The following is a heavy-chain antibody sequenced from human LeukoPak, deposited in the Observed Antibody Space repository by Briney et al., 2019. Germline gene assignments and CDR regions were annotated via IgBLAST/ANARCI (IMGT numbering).Heavy chain of an antibody. CDR3: AKEYSSDDSSGYYPSPFDY. CDR2: ISYDGSNK. CDR1: GFTFSSYA. J-gene: IGHJ4*02. D-gene: IGHD3-22*01. V-gene: IGHV3-30*04. Sequence: GGSLRLSCAASGFTFSSYAMHWVRQAPGKGLEWVAVISYDGSNKYYADSVKGRFTISRDNSKNTLYLQMNSLRAEDTAVYYCAKEYSSDDSSGYYPSPFDYWGQGTLVTVSS.